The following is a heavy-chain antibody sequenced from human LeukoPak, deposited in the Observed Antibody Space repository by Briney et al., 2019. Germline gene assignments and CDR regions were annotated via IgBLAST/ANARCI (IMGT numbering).Heavy chain of an antibody. V-gene: IGHV3-23*01. CDR2: MGGSGYYT. J-gene: IGHJ6*03. CDR3: AKMEGQRLYDYCMDV. Sequence: GGSLRLSCAASGFAFSNFAMSWVRQAPGKGLEWVSAMGGSGYYTYYVESVKGRFTISRDNSKNTLYLHMNSLRADDTAVYYCAKMEGQRLYDYCMDVWGRGTTVTASS. D-gene: IGHD3-3*01. CDR1: GFAFSNFA.